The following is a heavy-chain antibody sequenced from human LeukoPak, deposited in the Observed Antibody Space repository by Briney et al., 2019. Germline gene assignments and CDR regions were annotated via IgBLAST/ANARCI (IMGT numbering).Heavy chain of an antibody. CDR1: GYSFTSYW. CDR2: IYPGDSDT. J-gene: IGHJ1*01. D-gene: IGHD2-15*01. Sequence: GESLKISCKGSGYSFTSYWIGWVRQMPGKGLEWMGIIYPGDSDTRYSPSFQGQVTISADKSISTAYLQWGSLKASDTAMYYCARVNCSGGSCYEYFQHWGQGTLVTVSS. CDR3: ARVNCSGGSCYEYFQH. V-gene: IGHV5-51*01.